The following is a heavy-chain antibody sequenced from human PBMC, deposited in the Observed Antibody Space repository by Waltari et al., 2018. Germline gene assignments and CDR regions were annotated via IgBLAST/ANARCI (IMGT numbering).Heavy chain of an antibody. V-gene: IGHV1-46*01. CDR1: GYTFTDYY. CDR2: INPPNNEGST. J-gene: IGHJ4*03. Sequence: QLKLVQSGAEVKKPGASVTVSCKASGYTFTDYYIHWVRQAPGKELEWMGIINPPNNEGSTRYAQKFQGRITMTRDTSTNTVYLEMRSLRSDDTAMYYCVKDRWGGFVLAGSLGYFDYWGQGTLVTVSS. D-gene: IGHD2-8*02. CDR3: VKDRWGGFVLAGSLGYFDY.